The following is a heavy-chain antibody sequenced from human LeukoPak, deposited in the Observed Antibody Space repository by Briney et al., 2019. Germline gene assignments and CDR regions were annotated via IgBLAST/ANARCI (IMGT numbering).Heavy chain of an antibody. CDR3: ARGAHYYFDY. J-gene: IGHJ4*02. Sequence: SETLSLTCAVYGESFSGYFWSWIRQPPGKGLEWIGEINHSGYTNYNPSLKSRVTISVDTSKNQFSLQLNSVTPEDTAVYYCARGAHYYFDYWGQGTLVTVSS. CDR2: INHSGYT. D-gene: IGHD3-3*02. V-gene: IGHV4-34*01. CDR1: GESFSGYF.